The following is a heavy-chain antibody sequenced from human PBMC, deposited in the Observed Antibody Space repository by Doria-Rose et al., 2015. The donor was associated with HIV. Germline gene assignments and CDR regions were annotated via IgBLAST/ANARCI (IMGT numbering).Heavy chain of an antibody. CDR3: ARIKSSRWYHKYYLDF. CDR2: IFSDDER. J-gene: IGHJ4*02. V-gene: IGHV2-26*01. Sequence: QITLKESGPVLVKPTETLMLTCTVSGVSLSSPGMGVSWIRQPPGKALEWLANIFSDDERSYKTSLKSRLTISRGTSKSQVVLTMTDMDPVDTATYYCARIKSSRWYHKYYLDFWGQGTLVIVSA. CDR1: GVSLSSPGMG. D-gene: IGHD6-13*01.